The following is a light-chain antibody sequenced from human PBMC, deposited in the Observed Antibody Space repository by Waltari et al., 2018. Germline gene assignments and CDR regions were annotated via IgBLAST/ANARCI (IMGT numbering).Light chain of an antibody. Sequence: DILMTQSPSSLSASVGERVTITCRASQNIDTFLNWYQHKVGKAPQLLISLASHLQSGVSSRFSGGGSGTDFTLTISNLQPEDSAVYYCQQSYITRWTFGQGSEV. CDR3: QQSYITRWT. J-gene: IGKJ1*01. CDR1: QNIDTF. V-gene: IGKV1-39*01. CDR2: LAS.